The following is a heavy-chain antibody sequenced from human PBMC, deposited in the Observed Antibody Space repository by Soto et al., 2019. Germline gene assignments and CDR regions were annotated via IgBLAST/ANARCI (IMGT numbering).Heavy chain of an antibody. D-gene: IGHD2-2*01. CDR2: ISYDGSNK. V-gene: IGHV3-30*03. Sequence: PGGSLRLSCAASGFTFSSYGMHWVRQAPGKGLEWVAVISYDGSNKYYADSVKGRFTISRDNSKNTLYLQMNSLRAEDTAVYYCAILEVWVRCVVVPAAGYYYGMGVWGQGTTVTAP. J-gene: IGHJ6*02. CDR3: AILEVWVRCVVVPAAGYYYGMGV. CDR1: GFTFSSYG.